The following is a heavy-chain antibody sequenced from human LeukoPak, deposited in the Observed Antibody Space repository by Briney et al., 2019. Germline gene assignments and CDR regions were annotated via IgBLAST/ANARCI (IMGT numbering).Heavy chain of an antibody. CDR2: IYYSGST. V-gene: IGHV4-39*07. Sequence: SETLSLTCTVSGGSISSSSYYWGWIRQPPGKGLEWIGSIYYSGSTYYNPSLKSRVTISVDTSKNQFSLKLSSVTAADTAVYYSARAWNYYDSSGYSYYFDYWGQGTLVTVSS. D-gene: IGHD3-22*01. CDR1: GGSISSSSYY. CDR3: ARAWNYYDSSGYSYYFDY. J-gene: IGHJ4*02.